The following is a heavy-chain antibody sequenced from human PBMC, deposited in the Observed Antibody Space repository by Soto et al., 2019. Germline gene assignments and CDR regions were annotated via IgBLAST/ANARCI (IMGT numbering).Heavy chain of an antibody. CDR1: GGSIRDDTYY. CDR3: ARLHCDSPNCVPLDP. CDR2: IYYSGTS. Sequence: QLQLQESGPGLVKPSETLSLTCTVSGGSIRDDTYYWGRIRQPPGKGLEWIGSIYYSGTSSYNPSLKSRVTMSVDTSKKQLSLRLSSVTAADTAVYYCARLHCDSPNCVPLDPWGQGTLVIVSS. J-gene: IGHJ5*02. D-gene: IGHD2-2*01. V-gene: IGHV4-39*01.